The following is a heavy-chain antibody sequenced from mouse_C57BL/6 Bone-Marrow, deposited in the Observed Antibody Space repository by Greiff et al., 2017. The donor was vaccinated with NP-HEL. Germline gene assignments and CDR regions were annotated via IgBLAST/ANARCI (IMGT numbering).Heavy chain of an antibody. CDR1: GYTFTSYW. V-gene: IGHV1-55*01. D-gene: IGHD1-1*01. Sequence: VQLQQPGAELVKPGASVKMSCKASGYTFTSYWITWVKQRPGQGLEWIGDIYPGSGSTNYNEKFKSKATLTVDTSSSTAYMQLSSLTSEDSAVYYCARGGLFITTVVGGYWGQGTTLTVSS. J-gene: IGHJ2*01. CDR2: IYPGSGST. CDR3: ARGGLFITTVVGGY.